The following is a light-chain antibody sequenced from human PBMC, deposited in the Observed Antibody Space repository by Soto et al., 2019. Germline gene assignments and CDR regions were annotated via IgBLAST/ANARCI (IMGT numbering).Light chain of an antibody. CDR2: GAS. V-gene: IGKV3-20*01. CDR1: QTVSSNY. Sequence: ENVLTQSPGTLSLSAGERATLSCRASQTVSSNYLAWYQQKPGQAPRLLIYGASTRATGIPDRFSGSGSGIDFTLTISRLQPEDFAVYYCQQYGSSPRTFGQGTKVEIK. J-gene: IGKJ1*01. CDR3: QQYGSSPRT.